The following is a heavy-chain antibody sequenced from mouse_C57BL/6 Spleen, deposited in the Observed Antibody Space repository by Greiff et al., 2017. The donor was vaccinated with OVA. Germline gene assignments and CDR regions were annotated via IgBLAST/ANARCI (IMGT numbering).Heavy chain of an antibody. CDR3: ARDYYYGSSLFDY. Sequence: QVQLQQPGAELVRPGSSVKLSCKASGYTFTSYWMHWVKQRPIQGLEWIGNIDPSDSETHYNQKFKDKATLTVDKSSSTAYMQLSSLTSEDSAVYYCARDYYYGSSLFDYWGQGTTLTVSS. D-gene: IGHD1-1*01. V-gene: IGHV1-52*01. J-gene: IGHJ2*01. CDR1: GYTFTSYW. CDR2: IDPSDSET.